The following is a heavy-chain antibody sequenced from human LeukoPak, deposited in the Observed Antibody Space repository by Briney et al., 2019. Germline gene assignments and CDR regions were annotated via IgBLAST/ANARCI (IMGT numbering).Heavy chain of an antibody. Sequence: SETLSLTCTVSGGSISSYYWTWIRQPPGKGLEWIGYIYYSGSTNYNPSLKSRVTISVDTSKNQFSLKLSSVTAADTAVYYCARAITMVRGVTVYYYYMDVWGKGTTVTVSS. CDR2: IYYSGST. J-gene: IGHJ6*03. V-gene: IGHV4-59*01. CDR3: ARAITMVRGVTVYYYYMDV. D-gene: IGHD3-10*01. CDR1: GGSISSYY.